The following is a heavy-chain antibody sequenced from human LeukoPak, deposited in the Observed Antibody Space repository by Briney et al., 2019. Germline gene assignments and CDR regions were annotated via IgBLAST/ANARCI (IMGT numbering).Heavy chain of an antibody. V-gene: IGHV3-30-3*01. CDR2: ISYDGSSK. CDR1: GFTFSSYT. CDR3: ARDLGGYYYYYAMDV. Sequence: GGSLRLSCAASGFTFSSYTMHWVRRAPGKGLEWVALISYDGSSKYYADSVKGRFTISRDNSKNTLYLQMNSLRAEDSAVYSCARDLGGYYYYYAMDVWGQGTTVTVSS. D-gene: IGHD7-27*01. J-gene: IGHJ6*02.